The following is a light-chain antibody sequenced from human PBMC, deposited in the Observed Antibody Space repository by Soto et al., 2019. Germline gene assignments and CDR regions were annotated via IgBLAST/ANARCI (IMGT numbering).Light chain of an antibody. CDR3: QQSYSTPWT. CDR1: QNIDSY. CDR2: STS. V-gene: IGKV1-39*01. J-gene: IGKJ2*01. Sequence: DIQMTQSPSSLSAYIGDRVTITCRASQNIDSYLNWYQQKPGKAPKLLIYSTSSLQSGVPSRFSGSGSGTAFTLTISTLQPDDFATYFCQQSYSTPWTFGQGTKLEI.